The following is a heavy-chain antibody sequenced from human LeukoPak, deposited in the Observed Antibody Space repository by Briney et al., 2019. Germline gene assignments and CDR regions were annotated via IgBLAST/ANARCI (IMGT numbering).Heavy chain of an antibody. D-gene: IGHD5-18*01. V-gene: IGHV4-61*08. J-gene: IGHJ2*01. CDR3: ARDLWSTANWYFDL. CDR1: GGSISSGGYY. Sequence: SQTLSLTCAVSGGSISSGGYYWSWIRQPPGKGLEWIGYIYTSGSTNYNPSLKSRVTMSVDTSKNQFSLKLSSVTAADTAVYYCARDLWSTANWYFDLWGRGALVTVSS. CDR2: IYTSGST.